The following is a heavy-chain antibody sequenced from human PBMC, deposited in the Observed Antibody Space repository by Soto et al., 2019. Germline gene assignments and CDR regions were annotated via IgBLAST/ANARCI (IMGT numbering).Heavy chain of an antibody. V-gene: IGHV4-31*03. CDR2: IYYSGST. CDR3: ARAEGGYCSSTRCHAYYFDY. Sequence: SLTCTVSGGSISSGGYYWSWIRQHPGKGLEWIGYIYYSGSTYYNPSLKSRVTISVDTSKNQFSLKLSSVTAADTAVYYCARAEGGYCSSTRCHAYYFDYWGQGNLVTVSS. CDR1: GGSISSGGYY. J-gene: IGHJ4*02. D-gene: IGHD2-2*01.